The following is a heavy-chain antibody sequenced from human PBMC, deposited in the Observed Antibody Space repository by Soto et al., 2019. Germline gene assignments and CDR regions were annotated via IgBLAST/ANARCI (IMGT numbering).Heavy chain of an antibody. CDR3: AREGYDGSGSPYPAY. CDR1: GGSMSEYF. J-gene: IGHJ4*02. D-gene: IGHD3-10*01. Sequence: SETLSLTCSVSGGSMSEYFWSWIRQSPGKGLEWIGYIYYLGSTDYNPSLKSRVTISVDTSKRQFSLRLTSVTAADTAVYYCAREGYDGSGSPYPAYWGPGNQVTVS. CDR2: IYYLGST. V-gene: IGHV4-59*01.